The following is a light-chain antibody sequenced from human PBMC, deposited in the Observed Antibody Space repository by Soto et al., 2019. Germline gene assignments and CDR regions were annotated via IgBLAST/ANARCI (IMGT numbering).Light chain of an antibody. Sequence: QSVLTQAASVSGSPGQSITISCTGTSSDVGAYNYVSWYQQHPGKAPKVMIYEVSNRPSGVSNRFSGSKSGNTASLTISGLQAEDEADYYCSSYTSSGTYVVFGGGTKLTVL. J-gene: IGLJ2*01. CDR2: EVS. CDR1: SSDVGAYNY. V-gene: IGLV2-14*01. CDR3: SSYTSSGTYVV.